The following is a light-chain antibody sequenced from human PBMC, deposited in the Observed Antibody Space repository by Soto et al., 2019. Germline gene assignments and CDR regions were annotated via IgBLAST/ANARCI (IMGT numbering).Light chain of an antibody. V-gene: IGKV1-5*03. CDR3: QHYKMYSPWT. CDR1: QSISSW. Sequence: DIQMTQSPSTLSASVGDRVTIPCRASQSISSWLAWYQQKPGKAPKLLIYKASSLESGVPSRFSGSGSGTEFTLTISSLQPDDFATYYCQHYKMYSPWTFGQGTKVDI. CDR2: KAS. J-gene: IGKJ1*01.